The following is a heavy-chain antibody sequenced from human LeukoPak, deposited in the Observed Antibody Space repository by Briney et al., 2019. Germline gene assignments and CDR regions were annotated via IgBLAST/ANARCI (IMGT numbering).Heavy chain of an antibody. J-gene: IGHJ4*02. CDR1: GFTFSSYW. CDR3: ARGGYSSGWYPHPLY. CDR2: INIDGSST. D-gene: IGHD6-19*01. V-gene: IGHV3-74*01. Sequence: GGSLRLSCAASGFTFSSYWMHWVRQAPGKGLVWVSRINIDGSSTSYADSVKGRFTISRDNAKNTLHRQMNSLRAEDTAVYYCARGGYSSGWYPHPLYGGQGTLVTVSS.